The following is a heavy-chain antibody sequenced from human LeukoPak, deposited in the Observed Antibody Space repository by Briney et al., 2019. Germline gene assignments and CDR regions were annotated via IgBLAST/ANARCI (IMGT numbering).Heavy chain of an antibody. CDR3: ARHERSYYYFMDV. Sequence: ASETLSLTCAVYGGSFSGYYWTWIRQPPGKGLEWIGEINHSGSTNNNPSLKSRVTISVDTSKNQFSLKLSSVTAADTAVYYCARHERSYYYFMDVWGKGTTVTISS. J-gene: IGHJ6*03. CDR1: GGSFSGYY. CDR2: INHSGST. D-gene: IGHD3-10*01. V-gene: IGHV4-34*01.